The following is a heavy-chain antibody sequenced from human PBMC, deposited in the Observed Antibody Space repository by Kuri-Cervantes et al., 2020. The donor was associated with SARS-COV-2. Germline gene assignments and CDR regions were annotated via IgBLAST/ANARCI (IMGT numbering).Heavy chain of an antibody. CDR3: AKLALWTGDHNGKFDC. D-gene: IGHD3/OR15-3a*01. J-gene: IGHJ4*02. V-gene: IGHV3-21*03. CDR2: IGSSGSYI. CDR1: GFTFSTYS. Sequence: GESLKISCEASGFTFSTYSMNWVRQAPGKGLQWVASIGSSGSYIHYADSVRGRFTISRDNAKDSVYLQMNSLRADDTAVYYCAKLALWTGDHNGKFDCWGQGTLVTVSS.